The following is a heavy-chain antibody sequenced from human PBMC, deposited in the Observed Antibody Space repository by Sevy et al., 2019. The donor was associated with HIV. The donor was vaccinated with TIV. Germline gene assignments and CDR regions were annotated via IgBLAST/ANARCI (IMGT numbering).Heavy chain of an antibody. D-gene: IGHD6-13*01. J-gene: IGHJ6*02. CDR3: ARGGTKIAAAGRYYYYGMDV. CDR2: INHSGST. CDR1: GGSFSGYY. Sequence: SETLSLTCAVYGGSFSGYYWSWIRQPPGKGLEWIGEINHSGSTNYNPSPKSRVTISVDTSKNQFSLKLSSVTAADTAVYYCARGGTKIAAAGRYYYYGMDVWGQGTTVTVSS. V-gene: IGHV4-34*01.